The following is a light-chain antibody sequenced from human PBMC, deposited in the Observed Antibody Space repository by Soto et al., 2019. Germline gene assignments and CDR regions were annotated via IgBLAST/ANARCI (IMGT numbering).Light chain of an antibody. CDR1: QSISTW. CDR3: QQYNSYSGT. CDR2: DAS. J-gene: IGKJ1*01. V-gene: IGKV1-5*01. Sequence: DIQMTQSPSTLSASVGDRVTITCRASQSISTWLAWYQQKPGKAPKFLIYDASSLESGVPSRFSGSGSGTEFTLTISSLQPGDFATYYCQQYNSYSGTFGQGTKVDIK.